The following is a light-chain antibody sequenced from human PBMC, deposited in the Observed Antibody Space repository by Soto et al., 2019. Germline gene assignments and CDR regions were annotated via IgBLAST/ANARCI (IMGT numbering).Light chain of an antibody. CDR2: GAS. V-gene: IGKV3-20*01. Sequence: EIVLTQSPGILSLSPGERATLSCRASQSVSNDFLAWYQQKPGQAPRLLIYGASTRATDVPDRFSGSGSGADFTLTISSLQAEDVAVYYCQQYDAAPLTFGGGTRVEIK. CDR1: QSVSNDF. CDR3: QQYDAAPLT. J-gene: IGKJ4*01.